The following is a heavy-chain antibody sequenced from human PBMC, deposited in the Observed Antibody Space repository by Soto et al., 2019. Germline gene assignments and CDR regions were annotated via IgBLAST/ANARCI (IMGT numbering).Heavy chain of an antibody. D-gene: IGHD3-22*01. CDR1: GGSFSGYY. J-gene: IGHJ6*02. CDR2: INHSGST. CDR3: ARGRMIVVGYYYYGMDV. V-gene: IGHV4-34*01. Sequence: SETLSLTCAVYGGSFSGYYWSWIRQPPGKGLEWIGEINHSGSTNYNPSIKSRVTISVDTSKNQFSLKLSSVTVADTALYYCARGRMIVVGYYYYGMDVWGQGTTVTVS.